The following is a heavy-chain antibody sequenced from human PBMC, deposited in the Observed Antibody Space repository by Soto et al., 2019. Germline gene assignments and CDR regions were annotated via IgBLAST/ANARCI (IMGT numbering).Heavy chain of an antibody. Sequence: ASVKVSCKASGYTFTGYYMHWVRQAPGQGLEWMGWINPNSGGTNYAQKFQGWVTMTRDTSISTAYMELSRLRSDDTAVYYCARGADLRYSYGPYYFDYWGQEPWSPLL. V-gene: IGHV1-2*04. D-gene: IGHD5-18*01. J-gene: IGHJ4*01. CDR1: GYTFTGYY. CDR3: ARGADLRYSYGPYYFDY. CDR2: INPNSGGT.